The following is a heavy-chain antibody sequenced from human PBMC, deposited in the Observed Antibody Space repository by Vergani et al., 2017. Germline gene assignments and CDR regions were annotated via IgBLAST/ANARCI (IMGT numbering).Heavy chain of an antibody. V-gene: IGHV4-61*02. Sequence: QVQLQESGPGLVKPSQTLSLTCNVSGGSISSGSYYWSWIRQPAGKGLEWIGRIYTSGSTNYNPSLKSRVTISVDTSKNQFSLKLSSVTAADTAVYYCARDDSSGPNWFDPWGQGTLVTVSS. CDR1: GGSISSGSYY. CDR3: ARDDSSGPNWFDP. J-gene: IGHJ5*02. CDR2: IYTSGST. D-gene: IGHD3-22*01.